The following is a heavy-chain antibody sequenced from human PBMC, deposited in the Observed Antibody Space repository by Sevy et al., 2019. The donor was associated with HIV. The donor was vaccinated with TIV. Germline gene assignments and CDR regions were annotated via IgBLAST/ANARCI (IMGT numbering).Heavy chain of an antibody. Sequence: GGSLRLSCEASEFTFGNYWMIWIRQAPGKGLEWVAAINQDGRGEKYVDSMKGRFTISREYAKNSLFLQMTGLRDEDTALYYGAGLSCGGGTCDSAFDIWGQGTVVTVSS. J-gene: IGHJ3*02. CDR3: AGLSCGGGTCDSAFDI. CDR2: INQDGRGE. CDR1: EFTFGNYW. V-gene: IGHV3-7*01. D-gene: IGHD2-15*01.